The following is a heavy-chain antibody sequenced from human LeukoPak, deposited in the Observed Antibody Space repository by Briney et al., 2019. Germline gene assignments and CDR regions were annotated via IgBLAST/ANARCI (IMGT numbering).Heavy chain of an antibody. Sequence: ASVKVPCKASRYTFAGYSMHWVRQAPGQGLEWMGRINPNSGGTNYAQKFQGRVTMAGDTSISTAYMELSRLTSDDTAVYYCARGRGSYSLDYWGQGTLVTVSS. CDR3: ARGRGSYSLDY. CDR2: INPNSGGT. CDR1: RYTFAGYS. D-gene: IGHD1-26*01. V-gene: IGHV1-2*02. J-gene: IGHJ4*02.